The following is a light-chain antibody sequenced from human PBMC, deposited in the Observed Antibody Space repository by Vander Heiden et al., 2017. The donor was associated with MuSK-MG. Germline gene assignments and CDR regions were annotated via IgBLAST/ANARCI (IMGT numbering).Light chain of an antibody. CDR1: QSIHSY. CDR3: QQSYSSPL. J-gene: IGKJ3*01. CDR2: AAS. Sequence: DIQMTQSPSSLSASVGDRVTITCRASQSIHSYLNWYQQRPGKAPKLLIYAASSLQSGVPSRFSGSGSGTDFTLTISSLQPEDFATYYCQQSYSSPLFGPEAKVEI. V-gene: IGKV1-39*01.